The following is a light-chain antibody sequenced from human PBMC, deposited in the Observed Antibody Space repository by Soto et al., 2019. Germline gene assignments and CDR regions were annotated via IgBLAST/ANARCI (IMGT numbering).Light chain of an antibody. CDR3: HQYAFWPYT. V-gene: IGKV3-15*01. CDR2: GAS. Sequence: ETVMTQSPDTLSVSPGERAALCCRASQSVRTRLAWYQQKPGQAPRLLIYGASTRATDIPPRFSGSGSGTEFTLAIDSLQSEDFAVYYCHQYAFWPYTFGQGTKVDIK. CDR1: QSVRTR. J-gene: IGKJ2*01.